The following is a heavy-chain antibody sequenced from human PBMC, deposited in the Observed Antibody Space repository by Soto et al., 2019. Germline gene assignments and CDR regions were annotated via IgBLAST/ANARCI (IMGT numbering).Heavy chain of an antibody. CDR2: IYYSGST. D-gene: IGHD3-3*01. Sequence: QVQLQESGPGLVKPSQTLSLTCTVSGGSISSGGYYWSWIRPHPGTGLEWIGYIYYSGSTYYTPSLKSRVTISVDTSKNQFSLKLSSVTAAYTAVYYCARDTIQRAFDIWGQGTMVTVSS. CDR1: GGSISSGGYY. V-gene: IGHV4-31*03. J-gene: IGHJ3*02. CDR3: ARDTIQRAFDI.